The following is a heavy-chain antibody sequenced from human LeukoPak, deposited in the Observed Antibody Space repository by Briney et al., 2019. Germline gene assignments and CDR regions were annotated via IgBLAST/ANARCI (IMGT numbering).Heavy chain of an antibody. CDR1: GFTFSRYD. Sequence: GGSLRLSCAASGFTFSRYDIHWVRQVPGNGLEWVSVISSGGDTYYAGSVKGRFIISRENAKNSVYLQMNGLRVGDTALYYCVRGIEGGLDPWGQGALVTVSS. CDR3: VRGIEGGLDP. D-gene: IGHD3-16*01. CDR2: ISSGGDT. J-gene: IGHJ5*02. V-gene: IGHV3-13*01.